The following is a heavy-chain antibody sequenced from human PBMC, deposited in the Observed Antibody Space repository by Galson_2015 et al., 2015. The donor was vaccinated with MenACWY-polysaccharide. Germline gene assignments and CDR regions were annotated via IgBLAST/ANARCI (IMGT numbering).Heavy chain of an antibody. CDR1: GFSLSTSGMC. V-gene: IGHV2-70*11. CDR3: ARITYYYDSSGYYSTFDY. CDR2: IDWDDDK. D-gene: IGHD3-22*01. J-gene: IGHJ4*02. Sequence: PELVKPTQTLTLTCTFSGFSLSTSGMCVSRIRQPPGKALEWLARIDWDDDKYYSTSLKTRLTISKDTSKNQVVLTMTNMDPVDTATYYCARITYYYDSSGYYSTFDYWGQGTLVTVSS.